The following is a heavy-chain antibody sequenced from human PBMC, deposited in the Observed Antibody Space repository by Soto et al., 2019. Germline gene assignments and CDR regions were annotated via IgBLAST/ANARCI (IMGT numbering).Heavy chain of an antibody. V-gene: IGHV1-18*01. J-gene: IGHJ3*02. CDR1: GYTFTSYG. CDR2: ISAYNGNT. CDR3: ARDRWSQGYYGSGSAFDI. Sequence: ASVKVSCKASGYTFTSYGISWVRQAPGQGLEWMGWISAYNGNTNYAQKLQGRVTMTTDTSTSTAYMELRSLRSDDTAVYDCARDRWSQGYYGSGSAFDIWGQGTMVTVSS. D-gene: IGHD3-10*01.